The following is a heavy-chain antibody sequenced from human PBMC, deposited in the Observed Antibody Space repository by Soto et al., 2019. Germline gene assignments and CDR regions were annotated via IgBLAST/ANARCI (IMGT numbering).Heavy chain of an antibody. Sequence: QVQLVQSGAEVKKPGSSVKVSCKASGGTLSSYTISWVRQAPGQGLEWMGRIIPILGIANYAQKFQGRVTITADKSTSTAYMELSSLRSEDTAVYYCAREYTGIGPKDVWGQGTTVTVSS. J-gene: IGHJ6*02. CDR3: AREYTGIGPKDV. D-gene: IGHD2-2*02. V-gene: IGHV1-69*08. CDR2: IIPILGIA. CDR1: GGTLSSYT.